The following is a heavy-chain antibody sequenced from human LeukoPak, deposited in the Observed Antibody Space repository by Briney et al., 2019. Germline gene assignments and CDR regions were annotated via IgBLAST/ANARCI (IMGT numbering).Heavy chain of an antibody. D-gene: IGHD4-23*01. Sequence: GGSLRLSCAASGFTFSSYGMHWVRQAPGKGLEWVAVIWYDGSNKYYADSVKGRFTISRDNSKNTLYLQMNSLRAEDTAVYYCARETPTTAEVDYWGQGTLVTVSS. CDR1: GFTFSSYG. CDR3: ARETPTTAEVDY. V-gene: IGHV3-33*01. J-gene: IGHJ4*02. CDR2: IWYDGSNK.